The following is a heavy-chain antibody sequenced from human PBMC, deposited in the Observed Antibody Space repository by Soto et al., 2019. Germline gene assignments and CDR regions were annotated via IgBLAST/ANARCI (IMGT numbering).Heavy chain of an antibody. CDR2: ISSSGSTI. CDR1: GFTFSSYE. J-gene: IGHJ4*02. D-gene: IGHD6-19*01. V-gene: IGHV3-48*03. CDR3: ARGQYSSGGGYFDY. Sequence: EVQLVESGGGLVQPGGSLRLSCAASGFTFSSYEMNWVRQAPGKGLEWVSYISSSGSTIYYADSVKGRFTISRDNAKNSLYLKMNSRRAGDTAVYYCARGQYSSGGGYFDYWGQETLVTVSS.